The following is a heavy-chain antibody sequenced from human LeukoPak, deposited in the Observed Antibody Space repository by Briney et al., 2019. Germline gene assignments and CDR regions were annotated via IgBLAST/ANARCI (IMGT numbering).Heavy chain of an antibody. V-gene: IGHV4-61*01. CDR3: TRSTNLEAFDI. D-gene: IGHD2-8*01. CDR1: GGSFSSGTYY. J-gene: IGHJ3*02. Sequence: SETLSLTCTVSGGSFSSGTYYWSWIRQPPGKGLEWIGYIYYSGSTNYNPSLKSRVTVSVDTSKNQCSLKLSSVTTADTAVYYCTRSTNLEAFDIWGQGTMVTVSS. CDR2: IYYSGST.